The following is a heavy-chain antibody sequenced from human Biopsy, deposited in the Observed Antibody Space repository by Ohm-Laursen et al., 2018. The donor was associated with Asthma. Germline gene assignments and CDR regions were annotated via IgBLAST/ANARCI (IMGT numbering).Heavy chain of an antibody. CDR1: GGSITSFY. CDR2: IYFSGSD. Sequence: SETLSLTCTVSGGSITSFYWSWIRQPPGRGLEWIGYIYFSGSDNYNPSLKSRVTISVNTSKNQFSLRLNSVTAADTAVYYCARGPNYHGSGRAPIGMDAWGQGTTVTVSS. J-gene: IGHJ6*02. V-gene: IGHV4-59*01. CDR3: ARGPNYHGSGRAPIGMDA. D-gene: IGHD3-10*01.